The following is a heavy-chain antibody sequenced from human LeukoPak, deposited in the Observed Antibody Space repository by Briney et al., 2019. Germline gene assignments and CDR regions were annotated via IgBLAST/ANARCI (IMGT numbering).Heavy chain of an antibody. V-gene: IGHV4-34*01. CDR3: ARGAADRNNYYYYIDV. Sequence: SETLSLTCAVYGGSFNTYYWNWIRQSPGKGLEWIGEINHTGTTNYNPSLKSRFTMSVDTSMNQFSLKLTSVTAADTAVYYCARGAADRNNYYYYIDVWGKGTTVTVSS. J-gene: IGHJ6*03. CDR2: INHTGTT. CDR1: GGSFNTYY. D-gene: IGHD1/OR15-1a*01.